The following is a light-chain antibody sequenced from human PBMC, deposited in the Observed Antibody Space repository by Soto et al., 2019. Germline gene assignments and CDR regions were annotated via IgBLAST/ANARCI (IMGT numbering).Light chain of an antibody. Sequence: EVVLTQSPVSLSLSPGERATFSCGASQSVGSNFFAWYQQKPGQAPRLLIYGASSRATGIPDRFSGSGSGTDFTLTISRLEPEDFAVYYCQQFESSVTFGQGTKVEI. CDR1: QSVGSNF. CDR2: GAS. V-gene: IGKV3-20*01. J-gene: IGKJ1*01. CDR3: QQFESSVT.